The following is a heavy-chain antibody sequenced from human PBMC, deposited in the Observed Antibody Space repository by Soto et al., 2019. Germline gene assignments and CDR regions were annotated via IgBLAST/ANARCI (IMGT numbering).Heavy chain of an antibody. Sequence: ASVKVSFKASGYTFTSYYMHWVRQAPGQGLEWMGIINPSAGSTIYAQKFQGRVTMTRDMSTSTVYMEVSSLRSEDTAVYYCARGAQWIAPFDYWGQGTLVTVSS. V-gene: IGHV1-46*01. CDR2: INPSAGST. CDR3: ARGAQWIAPFDY. J-gene: IGHJ4*02. CDR1: GYTFTSYY. D-gene: IGHD5-12*01.